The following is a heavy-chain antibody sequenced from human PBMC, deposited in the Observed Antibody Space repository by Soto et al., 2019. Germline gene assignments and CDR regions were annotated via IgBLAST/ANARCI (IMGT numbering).Heavy chain of an antibody. V-gene: IGHV4-31*03. J-gene: IGHJ4*02. D-gene: IGHD3-3*01. CDR3: ANFFLACSTHYFDA. CDR2: NHYSGNT. Sequence: QVQLQESGPGLVKPSQTLSLTCIVSGGSLSSGGYYWSWIRQHPGKGLEWIGYNHYSGNTYYNPSIKSRVTISLDTSKNQFSLKLSSVTAADTAVYYCANFFLACSTHYFDAWGQGTLVTVSS. CDR1: GGSLSSGGYY.